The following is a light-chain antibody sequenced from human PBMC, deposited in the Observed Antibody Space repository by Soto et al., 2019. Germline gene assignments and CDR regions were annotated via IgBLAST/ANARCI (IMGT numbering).Light chain of an antibody. V-gene: IGKV2D-29*01. Sequence: DIVMTQTPLSLSVDTGQPASISCKSAQSLQHSEGKIYSSWYVQKPGQPPHLLIYEVFTRFSGVSNRLSGSGSGTDFTLKISRVEAEDVAIYYCMQSTQFPYTFGQGTKLEIK. J-gene: IGKJ2*01. CDR3: MQSTQFPYT. CDR1: QSLQHSEGKIY. CDR2: EVF.